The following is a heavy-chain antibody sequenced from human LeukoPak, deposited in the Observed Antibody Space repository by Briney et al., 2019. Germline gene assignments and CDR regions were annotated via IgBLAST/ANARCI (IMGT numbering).Heavy chain of an antibody. CDR1: GFTFLSYA. Sequence: GGSLRLSCSASGFTFLSYAMHWVRQAPGKGLEYVSATSSDGGSTYYADSVKGRFTISRDNSKNTLYLQMSSLRAEDTAVYYCVKTIDSSGYRYYFDYWGQGTLVTVSS. CDR3: VKTIDSSGYRYYFDY. D-gene: IGHD3-22*01. CDR2: TSSDGGST. J-gene: IGHJ4*02. V-gene: IGHV3-64D*06.